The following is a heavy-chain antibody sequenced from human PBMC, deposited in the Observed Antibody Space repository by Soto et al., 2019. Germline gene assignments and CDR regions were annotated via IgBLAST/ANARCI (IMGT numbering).Heavy chain of an antibody. V-gene: IGHV6-1*01. D-gene: IGHD3-10*01. Sequence: SQTLSLTCAISGDSVSSNSAAWNWIRQSPSRGLEWLGRTYYRSKWYNDYAVSVKSRITINPDTSKNQFSLQLNSVTPEDTAVYYCARVRLLLWFGELVVDAFDIWGQGTMVTVSS. J-gene: IGHJ3*02. CDR1: GDSVSSNSAA. CDR2: TYYRSKWYN. CDR3: ARVRLLLWFGELVVDAFDI.